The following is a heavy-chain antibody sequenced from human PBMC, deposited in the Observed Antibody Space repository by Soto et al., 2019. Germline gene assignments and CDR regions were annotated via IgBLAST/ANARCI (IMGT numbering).Heavy chain of an antibody. Sequence: QLQRQESGPGLVKPSETLSLTCSVSGDYISSSSCYWGWIRQPPGKGLEWIGTINYSGSTYYNPSLKSRVTISVDTSKNQFSLKVSSVTAADTAVYYCASLYGDYVPYWGQGILVSVSS. D-gene: IGHD4-17*01. CDR2: INYSGST. CDR1: GDYISSSSCY. J-gene: IGHJ4*02. V-gene: IGHV4-39*01. CDR3: ASLYGDYVPY.